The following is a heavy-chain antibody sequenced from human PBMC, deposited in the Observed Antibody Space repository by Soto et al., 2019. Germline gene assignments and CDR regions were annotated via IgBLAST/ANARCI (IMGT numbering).Heavy chain of an antibody. CDR3: AKGPGYDFWSGYHIGGWFDP. V-gene: IGHV3-30*18. J-gene: IGHJ5*02. D-gene: IGHD3-3*01. CDR1: GFTFSSYG. CDR2: ISYDGSNK. Sequence: QVQLVESGGGVVQPGRSLRLSCAASGFTFSSYGMHWVRQAPGKGLEWVAVISYDGSNKYYADSVKGRFTISRDNSKNTLYLQMNSLRAEDTAVYYCAKGPGYDFWSGYHIGGWFDPWGQGTLVTVSS.